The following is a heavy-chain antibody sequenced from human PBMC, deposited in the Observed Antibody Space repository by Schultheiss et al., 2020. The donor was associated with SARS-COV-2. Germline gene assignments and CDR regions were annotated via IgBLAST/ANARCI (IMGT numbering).Heavy chain of an antibody. CDR3: ARGSGSYYKEVAFDI. V-gene: IGHV1-46*01. Sequence: ASVKVSCKASGYTFTSYYMHWVRQAPAQGLEWMGIINPSGGSTSYAQKFQGRVTMTRDTSTSTVYMELSSLRSEDTAVYYCARGSGSYYKEVAFDIWGQGTMVTVSS. D-gene: IGHD1-26*01. CDR1: GYTFTSYY. CDR2: INPSGGST. J-gene: IGHJ3*02.